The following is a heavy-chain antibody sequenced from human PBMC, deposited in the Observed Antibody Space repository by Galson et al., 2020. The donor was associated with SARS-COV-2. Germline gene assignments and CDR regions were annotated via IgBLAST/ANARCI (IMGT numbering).Heavy chain of an antibody. Sequence: GGSLRLSCAASGFSSSTYWMTWVRQAPGKGLEWVANIKQDGSDKYYVDSVKGRFTISRDNAKNSLYLHMNSLRAEDTALYYCARESYDTGWFDYWGQGTLATVSS. CDR2: IKQDGSDK. D-gene: IGHD6-19*01. CDR3: ARESYDTGWFDY. J-gene: IGHJ4*02. V-gene: IGHV3-7*03. CDR1: GFSSSTYW.